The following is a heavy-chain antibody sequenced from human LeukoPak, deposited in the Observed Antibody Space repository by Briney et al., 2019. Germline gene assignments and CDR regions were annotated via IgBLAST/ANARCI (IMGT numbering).Heavy chain of an antibody. CDR2: INHSGST. Sequence: PSETLSLTCAVYGGSFSGYYWSWIRQPPGKGLEWIGEINHSGSTNYNPSLKSRVTISVDTSKNQFSLKLSSVTAADTAMYYCARGTYDSSGYSYWGQGTLVTVSS. D-gene: IGHD3-22*01. V-gene: IGHV4-34*01. CDR1: GGSFSGYY. CDR3: ARGTYDSSGYSY. J-gene: IGHJ4*02.